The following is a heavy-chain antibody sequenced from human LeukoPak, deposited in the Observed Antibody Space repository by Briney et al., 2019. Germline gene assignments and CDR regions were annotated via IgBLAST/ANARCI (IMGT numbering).Heavy chain of an antibody. J-gene: IGHJ4*02. CDR1: GYSFTSYW. V-gene: IGHV5-51*01. D-gene: IGHD1-20*01. Sequence: GESLKISCKGPGYSFTSYWIGWVGQMPGKGLGWMGIIYPGDSDTRYSPSFQGQVTISADKSISTAYLQWSSLKASDTAMYYCAGSDEGYNWNPDYWGQGTLVTVSS. CDR3: AGSDEGYNWNPDY. CDR2: IYPGDSDT.